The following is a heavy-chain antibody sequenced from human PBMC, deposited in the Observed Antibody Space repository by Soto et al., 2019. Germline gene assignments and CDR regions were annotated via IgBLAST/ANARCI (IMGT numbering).Heavy chain of an antibody. CDR1: GYTFTSYA. J-gene: IGHJ5*02. V-gene: IGHV1-69*10. CDR2: INPIIGKA. CDR3: AREEREWLRRIDWFDP. Sequence: ASVKVSCKASGYTFTSYAMHRVRQAPGQRLEWMGWINPIIGKANYAQKFQGRVTITADKSTSTAYMELSSLRSEDTAVYYCAREEREWLRRIDWFDPWGQGTLVTVSS. D-gene: IGHD5-12*01.